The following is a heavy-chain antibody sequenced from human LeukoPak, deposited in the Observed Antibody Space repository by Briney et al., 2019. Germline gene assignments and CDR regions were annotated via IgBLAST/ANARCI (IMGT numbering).Heavy chain of an antibody. V-gene: IGHV4-30-4*08. D-gene: IGHD3-3*01. CDR2: IYYSGST. CDR3: ARSPFSPARRYFDL. J-gene: IGHJ2*01. Sequence: SQTLSLTCTVSGGSISSGDYYWRWIRQPPGKGLEWIGYIYYSGSTYYNPSLKSRVTISVDTSKNQFSLKLSSVTAADTAVYYCARSPFSPARRYFDLWGRGTLVTVSS. CDR1: GGSISSGDYY.